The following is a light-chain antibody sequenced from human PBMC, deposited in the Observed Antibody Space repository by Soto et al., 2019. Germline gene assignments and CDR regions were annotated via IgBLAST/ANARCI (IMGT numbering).Light chain of an antibody. V-gene: IGKV1-5*01. CDR2: EAS. Sequence: DIQMTQSPSTLSTSVGDRATITCRATQNIDRWLAWYQQKPGKAPNLLIYEASSLEGGVPSRFSGSGSRTEFTPTVSGLQAEYFATYWCQQYKSGSTFGQGTKLDFK. CDR1: QNIDRW. CDR3: QQYKSGST. J-gene: IGKJ1*01.